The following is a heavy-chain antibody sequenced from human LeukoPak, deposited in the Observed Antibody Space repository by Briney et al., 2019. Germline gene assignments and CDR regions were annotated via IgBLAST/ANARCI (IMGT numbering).Heavy chain of an antibody. V-gene: IGHV1-18*01. Sequence: GASVKVSCKASGYTFNNYGISWVRQAPGQGLEWMGWVTSYNGDTNYAQEFQGRVTMSTDTSTSTAYMELRSLRSEDTAVYYCARGRYYYGSDGQYFQHWGQGTLVTVSS. CDR3: ARGRYYYGSDGQYFQH. CDR2: VTSYNGDT. J-gene: IGHJ1*01. CDR1: GYTFNNYG. D-gene: IGHD3-10*01.